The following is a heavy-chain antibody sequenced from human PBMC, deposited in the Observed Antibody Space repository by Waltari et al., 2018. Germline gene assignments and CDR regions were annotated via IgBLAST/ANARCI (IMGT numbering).Heavy chain of an antibody. J-gene: IGHJ4*02. CDR1: GYTFTGYY. CDR3: ATLNYCSSTSCAFPPDY. V-gene: IGHV1-2*04. D-gene: IGHD2-2*01. Sequence: QVQLVQSGAEVKKPGASVKVSCKASGYTFTGYYKHWVRQAPGQGLEGMGWINPNSGGTNYAQKFQGWVTMTRDTSISTAYMELSSLRSEDTAVYYCATLNYCSSTSCAFPPDYWGQGTLVTVSS. CDR2: INPNSGGT.